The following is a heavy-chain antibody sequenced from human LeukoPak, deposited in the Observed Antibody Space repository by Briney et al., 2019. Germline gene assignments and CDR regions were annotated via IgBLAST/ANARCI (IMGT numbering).Heavy chain of an antibody. J-gene: IGHJ5*02. D-gene: IGHD5-24*01. CDR3: ARDNSVRDEAWWFNP. CDR2: FDPEDGKT. Sequence: AASVKVSCKVSGYTLTELSMHWVRQAPGKGLEWMGGFDPEDGKTIYAQKFQGRVTLTRDMSTSTDYLELSSLRSEDTAVYYCARDNSVRDEAWWFNPWGQGTLVTVSS. V-gene: IGHV1-24*01. CDR1: GYTLTELS.